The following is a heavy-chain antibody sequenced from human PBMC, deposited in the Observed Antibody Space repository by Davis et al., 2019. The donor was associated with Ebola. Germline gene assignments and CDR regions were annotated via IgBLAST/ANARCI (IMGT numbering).Heavy chain of an antibody. CDR1: GGSFSGYY. V-gene: IGHV4-34*01. CDR3: ARENVGFWSGYRSTHYGMDV. Sequence: MPSETLSLTCAVYGGSFSGYYWSWIRQPPGKGLEWIGEINHSGSTNYNPSLKSRVTISVDTSKNQFSLKLSSVTAADTAVYYCARENVGFWSGYRSTHYGMDVWGQGTTVTVSS. D-gene: IGHD3-3*01. CDR2: INHSGST. J-gene: IGHJ6*02.